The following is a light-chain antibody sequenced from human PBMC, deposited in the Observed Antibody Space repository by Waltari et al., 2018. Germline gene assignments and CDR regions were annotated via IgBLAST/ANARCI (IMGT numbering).Light chain of an antibody. CDR1: QRFGSN. CDR3: QQYNDWPPT. J-gene: IGKJ4*01. V-gene: IGKV3-15*01. CDR2: GAS. Sequence: EIVMTQSPATLSVSVGERATLSCRASQRFGSNLAWYQLKPGQAPGPLLSGASTRATGIPARFSGSGSGTEFTLTISSLQSEDFAVYYCQQYNDWPPTFGGGTKVEIK.